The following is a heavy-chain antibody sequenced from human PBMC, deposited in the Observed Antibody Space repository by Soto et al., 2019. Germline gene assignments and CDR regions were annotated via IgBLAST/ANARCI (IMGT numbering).Heavy chain of an antibody. CDR3: ARDLKRIGGTDI. CDR2: IYSGGST. Sequence: GSLRLYCAASALTVSRNYRSWVTQAPGKGLEWVSVIYSGGSTYYADSVKGRFTISRDNSKNTLYLQMNILRAEDTAVYYGARDLKRIGGTDIWGQGTMVTVSS. CDR1: ALTVSRNY. D-gene: IGHD1-26*01. J-gene: IGHJ3*02. V-gene: IGHV3-53*01.